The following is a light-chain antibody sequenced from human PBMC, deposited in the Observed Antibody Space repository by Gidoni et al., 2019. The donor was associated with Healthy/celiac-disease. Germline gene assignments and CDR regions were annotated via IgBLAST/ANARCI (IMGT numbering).Light chain of an antibody. Sequence: IPLTQSPSFLSASVGDRVTITCRASQGISSYLAWYQQKQGKAPKLLIYAASTLQSGVPSRFSGSGSGTEFTLTISSMQPEDFATYDCQQLNSYPHTCGQGTKLEIK. V-gene: IGKV1-9*01. CDR3: QQLNSYPHT. CDR1: QGISSY. CDR2: AAS. J-gene: IGKJ2*01.